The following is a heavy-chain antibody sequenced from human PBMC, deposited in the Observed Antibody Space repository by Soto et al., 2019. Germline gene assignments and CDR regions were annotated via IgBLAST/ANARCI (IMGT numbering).Heavy chain of an antibody. CDR2: INPSGGST. D-gene: IGHD6-13*01. Sequence: DSVKVSCKASGYTFTSYYMHWVRQAPGQGLEWMGIINPSGGSTSYAQKFQGRVTMTRDTSTSTVYMELSSRRSEDTAVYYCAREDREYSSSWDWFDPCGQGPLVTVYS. CDR3: AREDREYSSSWDWFDP. V-gene: IGHV1-46*01. J-gene: IGHJ5*02. CDR1: GYTFTSYY.